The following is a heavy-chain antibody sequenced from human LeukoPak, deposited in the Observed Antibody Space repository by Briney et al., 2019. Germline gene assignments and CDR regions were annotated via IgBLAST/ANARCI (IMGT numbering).Heavy chain of an antibody. J-gene: IGHJ4*02. CDR3: ARAGRHSGYDPLDY. CDR1: GDTFNSYA. V-gene: IGHV1-69*04. D-gene: IGHD5-12*01. CDR2: IIPILGIA. Sequence: SVKVSCKASGDTFNSYAISWVRQAPGQGLEWMGRIIPILGIANYAQKFQGRVTITADKSTSTAYMELSSLRSEDTAVYYCARAGRHSGYDPLDYWGQGTLVTVSS.